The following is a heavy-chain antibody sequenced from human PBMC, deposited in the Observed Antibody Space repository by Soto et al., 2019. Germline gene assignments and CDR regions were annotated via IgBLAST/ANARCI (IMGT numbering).Heavy chain of an antibody. CDR1: GYTFTSYA. V-gene: IGHV1-3*01. Sequence: QVQLVQSGAEVKKPGASVKVSCKASGYTFTSYAMHWVRQAPGQRLEWMGWINAGNGNTKYSQKFQGRVTITRDTSASTAYMELSNLRSDDTAVYYCSISSGWYYGSYWGQGALVTVSS. D-gene: IGHD6-19*01. J-gene: IGHJ4*02. CDR2: INAGNGNT. CDR3: SISSGWYYGSY.